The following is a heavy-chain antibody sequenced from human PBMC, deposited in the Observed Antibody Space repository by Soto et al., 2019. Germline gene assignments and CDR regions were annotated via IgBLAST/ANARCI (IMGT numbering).Heavy chain of an antibody. CDR2: FDPEDGET. J-gene: IGHJ5*02. CDR1: GYTLTELS. V-gene: IGHV1-24*01. D-gene: IGHD2-2*01. Sequence: ASVKVSCKVSGYTLTELSMHWVRQAPGKGLEWMGGFDPEDGETIYAQKFQGRVTMTEDTSTDTAYMELSSLRSEDTAVYYCATAPLYCISTSCYYGWFDPWGQGTLVTVSS. CDR3: ATAPLYCISTSCYYGWFDP.